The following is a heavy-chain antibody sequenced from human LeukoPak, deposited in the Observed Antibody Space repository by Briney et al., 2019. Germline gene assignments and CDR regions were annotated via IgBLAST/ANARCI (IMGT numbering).Heavy chain of an antibody. CDR2: INPSGGST. D-gene: IGHD3-22*01. CDR1: GYTFTSYY. J-gene: IGHJ4*02. CDR3: ASTLRSYYGSSGYYYAQEY. V-gene: IGHV1-46*01. Sequence: GASVTVSCKVSGYTFTSYYMHWVRQAPGQGLEWMGIINPSGGSTSYAHKFQGRVTMTRDMSTSTVYLELSSLRSEDTAVHYCASTLRSYYGSSGYYYAQEYWGQRTLVTLSS.